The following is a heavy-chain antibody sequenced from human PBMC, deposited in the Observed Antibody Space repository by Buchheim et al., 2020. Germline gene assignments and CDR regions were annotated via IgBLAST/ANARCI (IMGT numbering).Heavy chain of an antibody. CDR1: GGSISSSSYY. CDR2: IYYSWST. Sequence: QLQLQESGPGLVKPSETLSLTCTVSGGSISSSSYYWGWIRQPPGKGLEWIGSIYYSWSTYYNPSLKSRVTITVDTSKNQFSLKLSSVTAADTAVYYCARDQGGSSSWYGGNWFDPWGQGTL. CDR3: ARDQGGSSSWYGGNWFDP. V-gene: IGHV4-39*07. D-gene: IGHD6-13*01. J-gene: IGHJ5*02.